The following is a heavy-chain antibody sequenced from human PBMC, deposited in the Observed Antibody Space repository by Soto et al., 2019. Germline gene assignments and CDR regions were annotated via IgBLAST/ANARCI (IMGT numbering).Heavy chain of an antibody. D-gene: IGHD2-15*01. Sequence: GGSLRLSCAASGFTFSNAWMNWVRQAPGKGLEWVGRIKSKTDGGTTDYAAPVKGRFTISSDYSKNTLYLQMNSLKTEDTAVYYCTTDLEVIVVVVAAWDAFDIWGQGTMVTVSS. J-gene: IGHJ3*02. CDR2: IKSKTDGGTT. CDR1: GFTFSNAW. CDR3: TTDLEVIVVVVAAWDAFDI. V-gene: IGHV3-15*07.